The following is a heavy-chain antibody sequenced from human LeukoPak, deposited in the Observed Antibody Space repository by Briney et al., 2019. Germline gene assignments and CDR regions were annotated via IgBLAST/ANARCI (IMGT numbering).Heavy chain of an antibody. J-gene: IGHJ4*02. CDR1: GFTFSNAW. V-gene: IGHV3-15*01. Sequence: SGGSLRLSCAASGFTFSNAWMSWVRQAPGKGLEWVGRIKSKTDGGTTDYAAPVKGRFTISRDDSKNTLYLQMNSLKTEDTAVYYCTTDRWDYYGSGSPPYWGQGTLVTVSS. D-gene: IGHD3-10*01. CDR3: TTDRWDYYGSGSPPY. CDR2: IKSKTDGGTT.